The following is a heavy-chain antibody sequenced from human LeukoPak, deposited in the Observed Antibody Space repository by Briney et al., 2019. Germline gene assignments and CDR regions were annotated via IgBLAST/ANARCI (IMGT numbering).Heavy chain of an antibody. CDR3: ARVRYYYDSSGPPPN. D-gene: IGHD3-22*01. CDR2: IYYSGST. J-gene: IGHJ4*02. V-gene: IGHV4-39*07. Sequence: SETLSLTCTVSGCSISSSSYYWRWIRQPPGKGLEWIGSIYYSGSTYYNPSLKSRVTISVDTSKNQFSLKLSSVTAADTAVYYCARVRYYYDSSGPPPNWGQGTLVTVSS. CDR1: GCSISSSSYY.